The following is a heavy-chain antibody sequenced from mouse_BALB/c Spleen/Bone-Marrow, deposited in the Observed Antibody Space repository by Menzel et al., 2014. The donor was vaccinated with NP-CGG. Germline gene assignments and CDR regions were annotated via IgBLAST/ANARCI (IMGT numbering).Heavy chain of an antibody. CDR2: IDPYNGGT. J-gene: IGHJ3*01. CDR1: GYAFTSYN. D-gene: IGHD2-1*01. V-gene: IGHV1S135*01. CDR3: AREDYGKGFAY. Sequence: VQLQQSGPELVKPGASVKVSCKASGYAFTSYNMYWVKQSHGKSLEWIGHIDPYNGGTSYNQKFKGKATLTVDKSTGTAYMHLNSLTSEDSAVYYCAREDYGKGFAYWGQGTLVTVSA.